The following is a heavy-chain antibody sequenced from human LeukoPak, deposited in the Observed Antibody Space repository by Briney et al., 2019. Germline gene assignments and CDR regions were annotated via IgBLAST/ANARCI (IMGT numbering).Heavy chain of an antibody. V-gene: IGHV4-39*01. CDR2: MYDSGSI. Sequence: SETLSLTCTVSGGSISSSSYYWGWIRQPPGKGLEWIGSMYDSGSIYYNPSLKSRVTMSVDMSKNQFSLKLSSVTAADTAVYYRARHSSGTPNIPFDYWGQGNLVTVSS. J-gene: IGHJ4*02. D-gene: IGHD2-15*01. CDR3: ARHSSGTPNIPFDY. CDR1: GGSISSSSYY.